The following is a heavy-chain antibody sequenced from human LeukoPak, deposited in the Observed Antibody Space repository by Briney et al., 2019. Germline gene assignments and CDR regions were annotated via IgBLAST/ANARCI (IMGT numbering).Heavy chain of an antibody. CDR2: IYSGGST. V-gene: IGHV3-53*01. J-gene: IGHJ4*02. CDR1: GFTVSSNY. CDR3: ARDLASGWYYFDY. Sequence: GGSLRLSCAASGFTVSSNYMSWVRQAPGKGLEWVSVIYSGGSTYYADSVKGRFTISRDNSKNTLYLQMNSLRAEDTAVYYCARDLASGWYYFDYWGQGTLVTVSS. D-gene: IGHD6-19*01.